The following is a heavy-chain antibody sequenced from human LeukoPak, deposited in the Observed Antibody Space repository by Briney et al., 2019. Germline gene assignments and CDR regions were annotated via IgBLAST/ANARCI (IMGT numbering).Heavy chain of an antibody. CDR2: IYWDDDK. D-gene: IGHD4-11*01. Sequence: SGPTLVKPTQTFTLTWTFSGFSLSTSGVGVGWIRQPPGKALEWLAVIYWDDDKRYSPSLKSRLTITKDTSKNQVVLTMTNMEPVDTATYYCAHTYSNSPFDYWGQGTLVTVFS. CDR1: GFSLSTSGVG. CDR3: AHTYSNSPFDY. V-gene: IGHV2-5*02. J-gene: IGHJ4*02.